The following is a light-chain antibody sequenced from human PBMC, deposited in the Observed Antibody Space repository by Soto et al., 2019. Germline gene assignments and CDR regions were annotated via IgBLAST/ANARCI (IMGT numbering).Light chain of an antibody. V-gene: IGKV1-39*01. Sequence: DIQMTQSPSSLSASVGDRVTIACRASQSISSYLNWYHQRPGKAPKVLIYATSTLQSGVPSRFSGSGSGTDFSLTISSLQPEDFATYYCQQSYSTPPWTFGQGTKVDIK. J-gene: IGKJ1*01. CDR1: QSISSY. CDR2: ATS. CDR3: QQSYSTPPWT.